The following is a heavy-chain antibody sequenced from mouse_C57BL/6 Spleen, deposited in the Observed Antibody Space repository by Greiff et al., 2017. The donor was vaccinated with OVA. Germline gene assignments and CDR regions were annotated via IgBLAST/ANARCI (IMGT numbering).Heavy chain of an antibody. D-gene: IGHD2-5*01. Sequence: QVQLQQPGAELVRPWSSVKLSCTASGYTFTSYWMHWVKQRPIQGLEWSGNIDPSDSETHYNQKFKDKATLTVDKSSSPAYMQLSSLTSEDSAVYYCATRDYYSNYVGNYYAMDYWGQGTSVTVSS. V-gene: IGHV1-52*01. J-gene: IGHJ4*01. CDR3: ATRDYYSNYVGNYYAMDY. CDR2: IDPSDSET. CDR1: GYTFTSYW.